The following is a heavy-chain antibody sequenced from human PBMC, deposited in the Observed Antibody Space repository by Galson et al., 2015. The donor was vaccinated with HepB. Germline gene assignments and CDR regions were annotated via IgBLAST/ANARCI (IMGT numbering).Heavy chain of an antibody. V-gene: IGHV1-18*01. CDR3: ARVSGIGNPYYYYYMDV. CDR2: ISAYNGNT. D-gene: IGHD4-23*01. Sequence: SVKVSCKASGYTFTSYGISWVRQAPGQGLEWMGWISAYNGNTNYAQKLQGRVTMTTDTSTSTAYMELRSLRSDDTAVYYCARVSGIGNPYYYYYMDVWGKGTTVTVSS. CDR1: GYTFTSYG. J-gene: IGHJ6*03.